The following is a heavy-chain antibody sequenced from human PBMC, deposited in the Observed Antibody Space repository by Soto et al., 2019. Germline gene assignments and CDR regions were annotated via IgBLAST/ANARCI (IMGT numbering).Heavy chain of an antibody. J-gene: IGHJ6*02. CDR2: FDPEDGET. CDR1: GYTLTELS. CDR3: ATDRTTVTTWAGNYYYYGMDV. Sequence: ASVKVSCKVSGYTLTELSMHWVRQAPGKGLEWLGGFDPEDGETIYAQKFQGRVTMTEDTSTDTAYMELSSLRSEDTAVYYCATDRTTVTTWAGNYYYYGMDVWGQGTTVTVS. V-gene: IGHV1-24*01. D-gene: IGHD4-17*01.